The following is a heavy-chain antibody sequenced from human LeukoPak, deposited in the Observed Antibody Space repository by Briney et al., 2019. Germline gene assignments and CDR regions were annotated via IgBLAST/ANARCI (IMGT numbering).Heavy chain of an antibody. D-gene: IGHD2-2*01. CDR1: GFTFSSFS. CDR2: ISYDGSKK. V-gene: IGHV3-30*03. CDR3: ARDLKTAMDYFDY. J-gene: IGHJ4*02. Sequence: GGSLRLSCAASGFTFSSFSMNWVRQAPGRGLEWVAIISYDGSKKYYADSVKGRFTISRDNSKNTLFLQMNSLRPEDTAVYYCARDLKTAMDYFDYRGQGALVTVSS.